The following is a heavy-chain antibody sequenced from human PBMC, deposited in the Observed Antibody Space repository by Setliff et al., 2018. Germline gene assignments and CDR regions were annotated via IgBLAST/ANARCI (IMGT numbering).Heavy chain of an antibody. CDR1: AFPFSIYS. J-gene: IGHJ6*03. Sequence: GGSLRLSCTASAFPFSIYSMHGVRQAAGKGLEWVSSYVDSVKGRFTITRDNSKSSLYLHMASLRPEDTAVYYCARLAGTITFYGYYHYYMDVWGKGTTVTVSS. CDR3: ARLAGTITFYGYYHYYMDV. D-gene: IGHD1-20*01. V-gene: IGHV3-21*01.